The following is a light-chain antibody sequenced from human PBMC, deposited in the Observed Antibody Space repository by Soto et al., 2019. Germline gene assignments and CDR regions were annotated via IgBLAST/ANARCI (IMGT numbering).Light chain of an antibody. CDR2: DNG. Sequence: QLVLTQPPSVSAAPGQKVTISCSGSSSNVGSNYVSWYQQLPGTAPKLLIYDNGKRSSGIPDRFSGSQSGTSATLGITGLQTGDEADYYCGTWDNSLSAVFGGGTKLTVL. CDR3: GTWDNSLSAV. J-gene: IGLJ2*01. CDR1: SSNVGSNY. V-gene: IGLV1-51*01.